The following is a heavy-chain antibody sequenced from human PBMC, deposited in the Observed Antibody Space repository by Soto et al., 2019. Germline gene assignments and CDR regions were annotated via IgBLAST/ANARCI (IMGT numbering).Heavy chain of an antibody. CDR3: AKDVEGGSLFRGAFDY. V-gene: IGHV3-23*01. CDR1: RFTFTSYA. CDR2: ISASGGAT. J-gene: IGHJ4*02. Sequence: GGSLRLSCVASRFTFTSYAMSWVRQAPGKGLEWVAAISASGGATIHANSVKGRLTISRDNSKNTLYLQMNSLRAEDTAVYYCAKDVEGGSLFRGAFDYWGQGTHVTVSS. D-gene: IGHD1-26*01.